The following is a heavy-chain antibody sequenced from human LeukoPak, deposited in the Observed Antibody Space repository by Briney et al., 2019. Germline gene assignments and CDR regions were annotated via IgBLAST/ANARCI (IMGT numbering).Heavy chain of an antibody. D-gene: IGHD7-27*01. CDR3: ARERAQTGDKYGGRMDY. J-gene: IGHJ4*02. Sequence: SQTLSLTCAISGDTVSSNSAAWNWIRQSPSRGLEWLGRTYYRSKWYNDYAVSVKSRITITPDTSKKQFSLQLNSVTPEDTAVYYCARERAQTGDKYGGRMDYWGQGTLVTVSS. CDR2: TYYRSKWYN. V-gene: IGHV6-1*01. CDR1: GDTVSSNSAA.